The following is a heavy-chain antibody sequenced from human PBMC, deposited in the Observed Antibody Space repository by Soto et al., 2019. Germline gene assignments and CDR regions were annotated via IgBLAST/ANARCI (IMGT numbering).Heavy chain of an antibody. CDR1: GFTFSNYA. CDR3: AKRGYSWSDYYFDY. V-gene: IGHV3-23*01. J-gene: IGHJ4*02. D-gene: IGHD1-20*01. Sequence: EVQLLESGGGLVQPGGSLRLSCAASGFTFSNYAMNWVRQAPGKGLEWVSTIGGTGTSINYADSVKGRFTISRDNSKNTVYLQMNSLRAEDTAIYYCAKRGYSWSDYYFDYWGQGTLVTVSS. CDR2: IGGTGTSI.